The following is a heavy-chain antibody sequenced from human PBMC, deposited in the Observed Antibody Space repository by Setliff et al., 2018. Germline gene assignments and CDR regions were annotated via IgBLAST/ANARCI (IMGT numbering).Heavy chain of an antibody. Sequence: ASVKVSCKASGFTFTSYYMFWVRQAPGQGLEWMGIINPSSGSTGYALKFQGRVTMTRDTSTSTVYMELSSLRSEDTAVYYCARGGAIVVATAHFDYWGQGTLVTVSS. D-gene: IGHD2-21*02. V-gene: IGHV1-46*01. CDR3: ARGGAIVVATAHFDY. CDR2: INPSSGST. CDR1: GFTFTSYY. J-gene: IGHJ4*02.